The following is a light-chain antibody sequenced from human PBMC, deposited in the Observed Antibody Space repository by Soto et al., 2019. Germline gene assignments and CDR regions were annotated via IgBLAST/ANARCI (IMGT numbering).Light chain of an antibody. J-gene: IGKJ5*01. Sequence: EIVLTQSPATLSLSPGDIATLSCRASQSVSSYLAWYQQKPGQAPRLLLYDASNRATGIPARFSGSGSGTDFTRTISSLEPEDFAVYYCQQRSNWPPSITFGQGTRLEIK. V-gene: IGKV3-11*01. CDR3: QQRSNWPPSIT. CDR1: QSVSSY. CDR2: DAS.